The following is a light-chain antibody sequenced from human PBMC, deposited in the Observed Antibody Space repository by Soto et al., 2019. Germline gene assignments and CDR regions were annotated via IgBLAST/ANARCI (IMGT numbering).Light chain of an antibody. CDR3: QSYNSLPLT. J-gene: IGKJ4*01. Sequence: DIQMTQSPSTLSASVGDRVTITCRASQSISGWLDWYQQKPGKAPKLLIYKASTLQSGVPSRFSGSGFGTEFTLTISSLQPDDLATYCCQSYNSLPLTFGGGTKVDIK. CDR1: QSISGW. V-gene: IGKV1-5*03. CDR2: KAS.